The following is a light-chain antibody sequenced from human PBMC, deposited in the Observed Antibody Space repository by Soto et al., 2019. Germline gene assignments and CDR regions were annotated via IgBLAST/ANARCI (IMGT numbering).Light chain of an antibody. CDR2: DGS. Sequence: VMTHAPATLSVSPWEIVTLSCRASQSVRSNLAWYQHKPGQAPRLLIYDGSTRALGIPARFSGSGSGTDFTLTISRLEPEDFAVYFCQQYGYSPTFGGGTKVDIK. CDR3: QQYGYSPT. J-gene: IGKJ4*01. V-gene: IGKV3D-15*02. CDR1: QSVRSN.